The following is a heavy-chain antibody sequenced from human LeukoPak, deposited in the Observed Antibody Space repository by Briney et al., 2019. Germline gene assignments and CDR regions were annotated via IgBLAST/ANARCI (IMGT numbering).Heavy chain of an antibody. D-gene: IGHD3-22*01. V-gene: IGHV1-8*01. J-gene: IGHJ3*02. Sequence: GASVKVSCKASGYTFTSYDINWVRQATGQGLEWMGWMKPNSGNTGYSQKFQGRVTMTRNTSISTAYMELSSLRSEDTAVYYCARGYYDSSGYAFDIWGQGTMVTVSS. CDR3: ARGYYDSSGYAFDI. CDR2: MKPNSGNT. CDR1: GYTFTSYD.